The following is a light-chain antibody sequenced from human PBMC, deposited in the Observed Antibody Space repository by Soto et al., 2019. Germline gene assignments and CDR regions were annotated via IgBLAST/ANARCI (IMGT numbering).Light chain of an antibody. J-gene: IGLJ2*01. CDR3: QGWDSSSDHVV. CDR2: YDS. V-gene: IGLV3-21*04. CDR1: NIGSKS. Sequence: SSELTQPPSVSGAPGKTARITCGGNNIGSKSVHWYQQKPGQAPVLVIYYDSDRPSGIPERFSCSNSGNTATLTISRVEDGDEADYYCQGWDSSSDHVVFGGGTKVTVL.